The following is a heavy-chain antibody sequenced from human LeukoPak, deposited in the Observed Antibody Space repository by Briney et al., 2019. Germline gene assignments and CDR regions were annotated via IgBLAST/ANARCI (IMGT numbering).Heavy chain of an antibody. CDR3: AKNHYSSSRDYFDY. CDR1: GFTFNTYT. Sequence: GGSLRLSCAASGFTFNTYTMNWVRQAPVKGLEWVSYISGSSGIIDYADSVRGRFTISRDNAKNSLYLQMNSLRAEDTAVYYCAKNHYSSSRDYFDYCGQGTLVTVSS. D-gene: IGHD6-13*01. V-gene: IGHV3-48*01. CDR2: ISGSSGII. J-gene: IGHJ4*02.